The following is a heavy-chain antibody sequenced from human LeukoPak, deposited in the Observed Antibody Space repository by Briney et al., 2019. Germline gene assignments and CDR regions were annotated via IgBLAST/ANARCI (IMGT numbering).Heavy chain of an antibody. CDR1: GFTFSSYV. V-gene: IGHV3-30*18. CDR3: AKNPGFAAGTPMDV. CDR2: ISYDESHK. Sequence: GGSLRLSCAASGFTFSSYVMHWVRQAPGKGLEWVAAISYDESHKQYADSVKGRFTISRDNSKSTLYLQMNSLRAEDTAVYYCAKNPGFAAGTPMDVWGKGTTVTVSS. D-gene: IGHD6-13*01. J-gene: IGHJ6*03.